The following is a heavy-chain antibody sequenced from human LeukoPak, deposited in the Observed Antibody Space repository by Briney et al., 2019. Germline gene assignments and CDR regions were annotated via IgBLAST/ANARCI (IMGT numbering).Heavy chain of an antibody. Sequence: PGGSLRLSCAASGFTFSSYWMSWVRQAPGKGLEWVANIKQDGSEKYYVDSVKGRFTIPRDNAKNSLYLQMNSLRAEDTAVYYCARANRITIFGVVISWFDYWGQGTLVTVSS. CDR2: IKQDGSEK. CDR1: GFTFSSYW. D-gene: IGHD3-3*01. V-gene: IGHV3-7*01. CDR3: ARANRITIFGVVISWFDY. J-gene: IGHJ4*02.